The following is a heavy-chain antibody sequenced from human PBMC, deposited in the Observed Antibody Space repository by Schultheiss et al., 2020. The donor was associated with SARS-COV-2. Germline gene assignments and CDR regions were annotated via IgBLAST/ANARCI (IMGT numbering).Heavy chain of an antibody. D-gene: IGHD2-2*01. J-gene: IGHJ3*02. CDR1: GYSISSGYY. V-gene: IGHV4-38-2*01. CDR2: INHSGST. Sequence: SETLSLTCAVSGYSISSGYYWRWIRQTPGKGLEWSGEINHSGSTNYNPSLKSRVTISVDTSKNQFSLKLNSVTAADTAVYYCARVGYCSSTSCSNAFDIWGQGTMVTVS. CDR3: ARVGYCSSTSCSNAFDI.